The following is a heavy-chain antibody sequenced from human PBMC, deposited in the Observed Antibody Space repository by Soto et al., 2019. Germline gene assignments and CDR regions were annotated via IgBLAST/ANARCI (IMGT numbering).Heavy chain of an antibody. J-gene: IGHJ3*02. D-gene: IGHD6-19*01. CDR2: ISYDGSNK. Sequence: PGGSLRLSCAASGFTFSSYAMHWVRQAPGKGLEWVAVISYDGSNKYYADSVKGRFTISRDNSKNTLYLQMNSLRAEDTAVYYCARDCSRLSLIAVAGNDAFDIWGQGTMVTVSS. V-gene: IGHV3-30-3*01. CDR3: ARDCSRLSLIAVAGNDAFDI. CDR1: GFTFSSYA.